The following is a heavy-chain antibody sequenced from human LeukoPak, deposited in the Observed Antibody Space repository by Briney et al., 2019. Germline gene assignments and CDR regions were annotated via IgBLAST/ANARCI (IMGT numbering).Heavy chain of an antibody. V-gene: IGHV3-48*01. D-gene: IGHD3-3*01. CDR3: AKTPQHQYYDFWGGQVSLAEY. CDR2: ISSSSSTI. CDR1: GFTFSSYS. J-gene: IGHJ4*02. Sequence: GGSLRLSCAASGFTFSSYSMNWVRQAPGKGLEWVSYISSSSSTIYYADFVKGRFTISRDNSKNTLYLQMNSLRAEDTAVYYCAKTPQHQYYDFWGGQVSLAEYWGQGPLVTVSS.